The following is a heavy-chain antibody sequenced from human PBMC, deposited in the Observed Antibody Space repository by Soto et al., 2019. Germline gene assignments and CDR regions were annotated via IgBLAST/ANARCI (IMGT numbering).Heavy chain of an antibody. CDR1: GFTFSNAW. D-gene: IGHD3-16*02. V-gene: IGHV3-15*01. J-gene: IGHJ4*02. CDR3: PPFTLGGVIVAY. Sequence: GGSLRLSCAASGFTFSNAWMSWVRQAPGKGLEWVGRIKSKTDGGTTDYAAPVKGRFTISRDDSKNTLYLQMNSLKTGDTAVYYCPPFTLGGVIVAYGGQGPLAPASS. CDR2: IKSKTDGGTT.